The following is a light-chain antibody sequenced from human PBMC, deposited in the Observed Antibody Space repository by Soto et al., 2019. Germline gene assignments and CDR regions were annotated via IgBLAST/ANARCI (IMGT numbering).Light chain of an antibody. V-gene: IGKV1-39*01. J-gene: IGKJ2*01. Sequence: DIQMTQSPSTLSASVGDRVTISCRASHSISSWLAWYQQKLGRAPRLLIYSASSLQSGVPSSFSGSGSVTDFTLTISSLQPEDFATYYCQQSHSTPHTFGQGTKVDIK. CDR1: HSISSW. CDR2: SAS. CDR3: QQSHSTPHT.